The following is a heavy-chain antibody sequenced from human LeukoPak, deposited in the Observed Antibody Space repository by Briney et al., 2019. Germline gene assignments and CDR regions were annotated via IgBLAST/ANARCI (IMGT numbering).Heavy chain of an antibody. CDR3: ARGGVPPRYYYYYMDV. CDR1: GGSISSYY. V-gene: IGHV4-59*01. CDR2: IYYSGST. Sequence: SETLSLTCTVSGGSISSYYWSWIRQPPGKGLEWIGYIYYSGSTNYNPSLKSRVTISVDTSKNQFSLKLSSVTAADTAVYYCARGGVPPRYYYYYMDVWGKGTTVTISS. D-gene: IGHD6-6*01. J-gene: IGHJ6*03.